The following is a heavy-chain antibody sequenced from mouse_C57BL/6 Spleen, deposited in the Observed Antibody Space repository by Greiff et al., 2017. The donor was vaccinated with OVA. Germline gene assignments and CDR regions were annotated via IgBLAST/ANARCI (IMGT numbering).Heavy chain of an antibody. CDR3: ARERYDGYFFDY. V-gene: IGHV1-64*01. Sequence: QVQLQQPGAELVKPGASVKLSCKASGYTFTSYWMHWVKQRPGQGLEWIGMIHPNSGSTNYNEKFKSKATLTVDKSSSTAYMQLSSLTSEDSAVYYCARERYDGYFFDYWGQGTTLTVSS. CDR1: GYTFTSYW. J-gene: IGHJ2*01. CDR2: IHPNSGST. D-gene: IGHD2-3*01.